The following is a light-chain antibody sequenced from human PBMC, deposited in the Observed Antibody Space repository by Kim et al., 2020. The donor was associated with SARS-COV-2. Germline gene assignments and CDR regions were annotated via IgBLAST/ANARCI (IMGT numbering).Light chain of an antibody. V-gene: IGLV1-51*01. CDR1: SSNLGINY. J-gene: IGLJ2*01. Sequence: KVTTSVCGSSSNLGINYVSWYQQLPGTAPKLLIYDNNRRPSGIPDRFSGSKSGTSATLGITGLQTGDEADYYCATWDNDLNTGIFGGGTSLTVL. CDR2: DNN. CDR3: ATWDNDLNTGI.